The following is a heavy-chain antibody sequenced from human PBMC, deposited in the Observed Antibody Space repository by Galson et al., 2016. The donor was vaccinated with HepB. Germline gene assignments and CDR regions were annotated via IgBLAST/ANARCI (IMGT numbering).Heavy chain of an antibody. D-gene: IGHD3-9*01. CDR3: ASIHFDWSFHDY. Sequence: SLRLSCAASGFTFTTXXMNXXXRAXXXGLXXVSXXXSSXTXIXYADSVKGRFTISRDNSKNSLXLQMNSLRAEDTAVXYCASIHFDWSFHDYWGQGTLVTXSS. CDR2: XXSSXTXI. V-gene: IGHV3-21*01. CDR1: GFTFTTXX. J-gene: IGHJ4*02.